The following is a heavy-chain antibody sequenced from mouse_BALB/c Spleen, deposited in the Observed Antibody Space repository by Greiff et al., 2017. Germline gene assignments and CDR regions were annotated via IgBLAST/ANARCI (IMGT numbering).Heavy chain of an antibody. J-gene: IGHJ4*01. CDR3: ARDRYMITTPYYAMDY. Sequence: QVQLKESGPGLVAPSQSLSITCTVSGFSLTGYGVNWVRQPPGKGLEWLGMIWGDGSTDYNSALKSRLSISKDNSKSQVFLKMNSLQTDDTARYYCARDRYMITTPYYAMDYWGQGTSVTVSS. CDR1: GFSLTGYG. D-gene: IGHD2-4*01. CDR2: IWGDGST. V-gene: IGHV2-6-7*01.